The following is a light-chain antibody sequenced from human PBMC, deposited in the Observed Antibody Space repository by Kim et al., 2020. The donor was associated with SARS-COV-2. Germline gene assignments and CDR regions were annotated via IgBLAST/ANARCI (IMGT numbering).Light chain of an antibody. CDR2: RNN. CDR3: SAWDSSLSAWV. J-gene: IGLJ3*02. CDR1: RNNVGNEG. Sequence: QTATLTCTGNRNNVGNEGAAWLQQHQGHPPKLLSYRNNDRPSGISDRLSASRSGNTASLTITGLQPEDEADYYCSAWDSSLSAWVFGGGTQLTVL. V-gene: IGLV10-54*01.